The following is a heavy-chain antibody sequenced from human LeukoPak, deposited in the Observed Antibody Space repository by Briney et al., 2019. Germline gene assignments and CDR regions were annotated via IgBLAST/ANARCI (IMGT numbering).Heavy chain of an antibody. CDR2: ISGSGGST. J-gene: IGHJ6*03. CDR1: GFTFSSYA. V-gene: IGHV3-23*01. D-gene: IGHD5-18*01. Sequence: GGSLRLSCAASGFTFSSYAMSWVRQAPGKGLEWVSAISGSGGSTYYADSVKGRFTISRDNAKNSLYLQMNNLRAEDTAVYYCARRRGYSYGYYYYYYMDVWGKGTTVTVSS. CDR3: ARRRGYSYGYYYYYYMDV.